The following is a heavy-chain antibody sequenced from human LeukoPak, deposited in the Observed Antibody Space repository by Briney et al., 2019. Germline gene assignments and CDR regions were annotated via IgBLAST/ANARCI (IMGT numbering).Heavy chain of an antibody. Sequence: TGGSLRLSCAASGFTFSSHWMHWVRQAPGKGLVWVSRISGDGSSTSYADSVKGRFTVSRDNAKNTLYLQMNSLRGDDTAVYYCAKTYYFDSSGYWSAYYFDKWGQGTHVTVSS. CDR1: GFTFSSHW. CDR3: AKTYYFDSSGYWSAYYFDK. CDR2: ISGDGSST. V-gene: IGHV3-74*01. D-gene: IGHD3-22*01. J-gene: IGHJ4*02.